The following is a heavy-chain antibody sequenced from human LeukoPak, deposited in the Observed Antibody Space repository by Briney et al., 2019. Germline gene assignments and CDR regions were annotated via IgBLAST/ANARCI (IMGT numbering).Heavy chain of an antibody. CDR3: ARDFWGTMVRAASMDV. J-gene: IGHJ6*02. D-gene: IGHD3-10*01. CDR1: GDAFNIHT. CDR2: IIPSFGIP. V-gene: IGHV1-69*17. Sequence: SVTVSCKASGDAFNIHTINWVRQAPGQGLEWVGSIIPSFGIPSYAQKFKGRVTISADTSTTTAFMDLTSLRSEDTAVYYCARDFWGTMVRAASMDVWGQGTTVTVSS.